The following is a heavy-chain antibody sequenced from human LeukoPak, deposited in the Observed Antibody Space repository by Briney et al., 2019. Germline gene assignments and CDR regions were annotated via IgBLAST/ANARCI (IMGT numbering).Heavy chain of an antibody. J-gene: IGHJ6*02. CDR1: GFSLNTSGVG. V-gene: IGHV4-28*02. D-gene: IGHD2-15*01. Sequence: ESGPTLVKPTQTLTLTCTLSGFSLNTSGVGVGWIRQPPGKALEWLGYVYKSGLFDYNSSLRGRVTMSIDRSKTQFSLKLSSVTAADTAVYYCAGLCSGGSCWYGMDVWGQGTTVTVSS. CDR2: VYKSGLF. CDR3: AGLCSGGSCWYGMDV.